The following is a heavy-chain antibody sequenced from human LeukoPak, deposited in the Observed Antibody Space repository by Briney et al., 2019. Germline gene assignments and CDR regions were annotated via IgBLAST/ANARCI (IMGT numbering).Heavy chain of an antibody. CDR2: ISGSGGRT. J-gene: IGHJ6*02. D-gene: IGHD6-19*01. Sequence: PGGSLRLSCAASGFMFSSYGTSWVRQAPGKGLEWVSGISGSGGRTYYAGSVKGRFTISRDNSKNTLYLQMNSLRAEDTALYYCAKDKVSGWPYYYGLDVRGQGTTVTVSS. CDR3: AKDKVSGWPYYYGLDV. V-gene: IGHV3-23*01. CDR1: GFMFSSYG.